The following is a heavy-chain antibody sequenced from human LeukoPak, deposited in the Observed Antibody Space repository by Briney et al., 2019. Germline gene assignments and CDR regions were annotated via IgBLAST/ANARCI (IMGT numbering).Heavy chain of an antibody. Sequence: SETLSLTCAVYGGSFSGYYWSWIRQPPGKGLEWIGEINHSGSTNYNPSLKSRVTISVDTSKNQFSLKLSSVTAADTAVYYCARNGCSSTSCYFFGMDVWGKGTTVTVYS. CDR1: GGSFSGYY. D-gene: IGHD2-2*01. CDR2: INHSGST. CDR3: ARNGCSSTSCYFFGMDV. V-gene: IGHV4-34*01. J-gene: IGHJ6*03.